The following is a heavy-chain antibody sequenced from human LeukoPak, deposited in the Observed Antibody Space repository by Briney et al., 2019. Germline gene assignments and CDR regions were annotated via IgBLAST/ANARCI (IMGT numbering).Heavy chain of an antibody. J-gene: IGHJ3*02. CDR3: ARDSGGRDAFDI. CDR2: IYHSGST. D-gene: IGHD3-10*01. Sequence: PSETLSLTCTVSGGSISSYYWSWIRQPPGKGLEWIGYIYHSGSTNYNPSLKSRVTISVDTSKNQFSLKLSSVTAADTAVYYCARDSGGRDAFDIWGQGTMVTVSP. CDR1: GGSISSYY. V-gene: IGHV4-59*01.